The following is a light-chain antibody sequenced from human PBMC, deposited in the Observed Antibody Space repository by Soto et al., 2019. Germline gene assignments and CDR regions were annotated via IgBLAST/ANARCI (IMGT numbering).Light chain of an antibody. V-gene: IGKV1-5*01. CDR3: QQYNSYASWT. CDR2: DAS. Sequence: DIQMTQSPSTLSASVGDRVTITCRASQSISSWLAWYQQKPGKAPKLLIYDASSLESGVPSRFSGSGSGTEFTLTISSLQPDDFATYYCQQYNSYASWTFGQGTEVEIK. CDR1: QSISSW. J-gene: IGKJ1*01.